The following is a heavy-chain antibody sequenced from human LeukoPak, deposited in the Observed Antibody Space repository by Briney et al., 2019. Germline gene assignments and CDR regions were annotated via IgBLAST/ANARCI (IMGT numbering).Heavy chain of an antibody. CDR1: GYSISSGYY. CDR2: INHSGYT. V-gene: IGHV4-38-2*02. J-gene: IGHJ2*01. D-gene: IGHD3-10*01. CDR3: ARIWPDL. Sequence: PSETLSLTCTVSGYSISSGYYWGWIRQPPGKGLEWIGEINHSGYTNYNPSLKSRVTISVDTSKKQFSLKLNSVTAADTAVYYCARIWPDLWGRGTLVTVSS.